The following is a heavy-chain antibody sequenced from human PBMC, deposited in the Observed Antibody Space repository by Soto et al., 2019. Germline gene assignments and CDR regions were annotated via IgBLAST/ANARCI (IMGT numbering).Heavy chain of an antibody. CDR3: ARTRTAFYRYYFDS. CDR2: ISGSGGAT. V-gene: IGHV3-23*01. CDR1: AFRFSRST. D-gene: IGHD2-21*02. J-gene: IGHJ4*02. Sequence: PVVSLRLSCAASAFRFSRSTMTWVRQAPGKGLVWVSGISGSGGATYYTDSVEGRFTISKDFSKNTVSLQMTGLRVDDTAVYYCARTRTAFYRYYFDSWGQGALVTVAS.